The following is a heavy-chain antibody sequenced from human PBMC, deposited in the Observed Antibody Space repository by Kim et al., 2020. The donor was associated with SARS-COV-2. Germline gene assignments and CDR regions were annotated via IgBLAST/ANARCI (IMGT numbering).Heavy chain of an antibody. J-gene: IGHJ5*02. D-gene: IGHD1-20*01. Sequence: ASVKVSCKASGYTFINYDINWVRQATGQGLEWMGWMNPYSGNTGYEQKCQGRVTMSRNNSINTAYMELRNLGSEDTAVDYCARASPAYNWVNWGHWFDPWGQGTLVTVSS. V-gene: IGHV1-8*01. CDR1: GYTFINYD. CDR3: ARASPAYNWVNWGHWFDP. CDR2: MNPYSGNT.